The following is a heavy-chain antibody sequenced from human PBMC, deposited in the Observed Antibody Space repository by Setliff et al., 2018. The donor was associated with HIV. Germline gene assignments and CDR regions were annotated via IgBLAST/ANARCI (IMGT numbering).Heavy chain of an antibody. D-gene: IGHD3-10*01. Sequence: GASVKVSCKASGYTFNSYGISWVRQAPGQGLEWMGWISPYKHYKNYAQKFQGRVAMTTDTSTSTAYMELESLRSDDTAVYYCATDRTQTGISMVRGRIVDPARYPLDYWGQGTLVTVSS. CDR3: ATDRTQTGISMVRGRIVDPARYPLDY. CDR2: ISPYKHYK. CDR1: GYTFNSYG. V-gene: IGHV1-18*01. J-gene: IGHJ4*02.